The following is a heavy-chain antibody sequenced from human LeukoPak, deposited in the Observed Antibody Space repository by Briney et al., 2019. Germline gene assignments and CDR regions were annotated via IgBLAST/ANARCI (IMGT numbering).Heavy chain of an antibody. CDR3: ARGGSYSYDY. J-gene: IGHJ4*02. V-gene: IGHV3-30-3*01. CDR1: GFTFSSYA. Sequence: GSLRLSCAASGFTFSSYAMRWVRQAPGKGLEWVAVISYDGSNKYYADSVKGRFTISRDNSKNTLYLQMNSLRAEDTAVYYCARGGSYSYDYWGQGTLVTVSS. CDR2: ISYDGSNK. D-gene: IGHD1-26*01.